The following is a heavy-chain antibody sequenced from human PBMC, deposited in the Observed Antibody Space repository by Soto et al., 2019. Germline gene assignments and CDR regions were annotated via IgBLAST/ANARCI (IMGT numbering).Heavy chain of an antibody. J-gene: IGHJ5*02. CDR2: IYHSGST. V-gene: IGHV4-4*02. Sequence: SETLSLTCAVSGGSISSSNWWSWARQPPGKGLEWIGEIYHSGSTNYNPSLKSRVTISVDKSKNQFSLKLSSVTAADTAVYYCARGRGVPVAATLTWFDPWGQGTLVTVSS. CDR1: GGSISSSNW. CDR3: ARGRGVPVAATLTWFDP. D-gene: IGHD2-2*01.